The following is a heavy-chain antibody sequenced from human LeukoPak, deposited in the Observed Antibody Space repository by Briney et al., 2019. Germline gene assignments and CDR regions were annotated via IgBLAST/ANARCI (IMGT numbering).Heavy chain of an antibody. D-gene: IGHD5-24*01. J-gene: IGHJ4*02. CDR1: GGSISSSSYY. CDR2: IYYSGST. CDR3: AREGRWLQLQDGDY. V-gene: IGHV4-39*02. Sequence: SETLSLTCTVSGGSISSSSYYWGWIRQPPGKGLEWIGSIYYSGSTYYNPSLKSRVTISVDTSKNQFSLKLRSVTAADTAVYYCAREGRWLQLQDGDYWGQGTLVTVSS.